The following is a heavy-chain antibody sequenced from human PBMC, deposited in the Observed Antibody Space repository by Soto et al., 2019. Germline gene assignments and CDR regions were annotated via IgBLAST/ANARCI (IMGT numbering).Heavy chain of an antibody. V-gene: IGHV4-59*08. Sequence: PSETLSLTCTVSGGSISRYYWSWIRQPPGKGLEWIGYIYYSGSTNYNPSLKSRVTIFVDRSKNQFSLKLSSVTAADTAVYYCARHFSVDYFDYWGQGALVTVSS. CDR2: IYYSGST. J-gene: IGHJ4*02. CDR3: ARHFSVDYFDY. CDR1: GGSISRYY.